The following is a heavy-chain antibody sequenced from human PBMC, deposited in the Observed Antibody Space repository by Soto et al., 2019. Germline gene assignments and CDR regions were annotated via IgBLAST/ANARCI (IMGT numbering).Heavy chain of an antibody. J-gene: IGHJ4*02. CDR3: AKDPTSYDSSAQFDS. V-gene: IGHV3-23*01. CDR2: ISGSGGGT. D-gene: IGHD3-22*01. CDR1: GFTFNIYA. Sequence: GGSLRLSCAASGFTFNIYAMSWVRQAPGKGPEWVSAISGSGGGTYYADSVEGRFAISRDNSNNTLYLQMSSLRAEDTAVYYCAKDPTSYDSSAQFDSWGQGTLVTVSS.